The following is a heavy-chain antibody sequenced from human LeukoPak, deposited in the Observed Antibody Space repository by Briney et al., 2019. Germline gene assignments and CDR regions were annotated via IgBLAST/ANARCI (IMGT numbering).Heavy chain of an antibody. CDR2: ISYDGSNK. J-gene: IGHJ4*02. CDR1: GFTFRSYA. CDR3: ARDIGVGSSGYYGYFDY. D-gene: IGHD3-22*01. Sequence: TGGSLRLSCAASGFTFRSYAMHWVRQAPGKGLEWVALISYDGSNKYFADSVRGRFTISRDNSKHTLYLQMNSLRAEDTAVYYCARDIGVGSSGYYGYFDYWGQGTLVTVSS. V-gene: IGHV3-30-3*01.